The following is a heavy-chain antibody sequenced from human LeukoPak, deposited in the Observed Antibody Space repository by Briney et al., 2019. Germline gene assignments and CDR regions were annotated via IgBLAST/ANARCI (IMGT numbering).Heavy chain of an antibody. V-gene: IGHV1-18*01. D-gene: IGHD6-19*01. CDR1: GYTFTSYG. J-gene: IGHJ4*02. CDR3: ARVRGYSSGWYYFDY. CDR2: ISAYNGNT. Sequence: ASVKVSCKASGYTFTSYGITWVRQAPGQGLEWLGWISAYNGNTNYAQKPQGRVTMTTDTSTSTAYMELRSLRSDDTAVYYCARVRGYSSGWYYFDYWGQGTLVTVSS.